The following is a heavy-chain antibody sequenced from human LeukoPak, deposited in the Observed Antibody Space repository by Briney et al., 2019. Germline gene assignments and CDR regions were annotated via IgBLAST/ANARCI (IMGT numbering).Heavy chain of an antibody. Sequence: SETLSLTCTVSGGSISSSSYYWGWIRQPPGKGLEGIGSIYYSGSTYYNPSLKSRVTISVDTSKNQFSLKLSSVTAADTAVYYCARDGRYSYGYESNWFDPWGQGTLVTVSS. V-gene: IGHV4-39*07. D-gene: IGHD5-18*01. J-gene: IGHJ5*02. CDR2: IYYSGST. CDR3: ARDGRYSYGYESNWFDP. CDR1: GGSISSSSYY.